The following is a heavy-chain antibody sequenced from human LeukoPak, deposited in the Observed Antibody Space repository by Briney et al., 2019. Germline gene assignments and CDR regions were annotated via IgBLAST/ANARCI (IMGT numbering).Heavy chain of an antibody. V-gene: IGHV5-51*01. CDR3: ARQFRDSSGYYSYYFDY. Sequence: GESLKISCKGSGYSFTTYWIGWVRQMPGRGLEWMGITYPGDSDTRYSPSFRGQVTISADKSISTAYLQWSSLKASDTAMYYCARQFRDSSGYYSYYFDYWGQGTLVTVSS. D-gene: IGHD3-22*01. CDR2: TYPGDSDT. CDR1: GYSFTTYW. J-gene: IGHJ4*02.